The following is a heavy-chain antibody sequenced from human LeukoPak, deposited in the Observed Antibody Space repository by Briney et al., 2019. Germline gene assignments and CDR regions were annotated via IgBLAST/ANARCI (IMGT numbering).Heavy chain of an antibody. CDR2: INPSGGST. D-gene: IGHD2-2*01. CDR3: ARDSNCSSTSCYPTFDY. Sequence: ASVKVSCKASGYTFTSYYMHWVRQAPGQGLDWMGIINPSGGSTSYAQKFQGRVTMTRDTSTSTVYMELSSLRLGDTAVYYYARDSNCSSTSCYPTFDYWLQGTLLTVCS. J-gene: IGHJ4*02. V-gene: IGHV1-46*01. CDR1: GYTFTSYY.